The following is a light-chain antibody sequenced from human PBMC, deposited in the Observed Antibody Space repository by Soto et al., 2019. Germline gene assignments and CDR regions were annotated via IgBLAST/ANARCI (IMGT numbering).Light chain of an antibody. CDR1: QSISNW. CDR3: QEYNSHWGT. CDR2: DAS. V-gene: IGKV1-5*01. Sequence: SPAALSSSIKDRVTITCRASQSISNWLAWYQQKQGKAPKLLIYDASSLESGVPSRFSGSGSGTEFTLTISSLQPDDFETYYHQEYNSHWGTFSQGTK. J-gene: IGKJ1*01.